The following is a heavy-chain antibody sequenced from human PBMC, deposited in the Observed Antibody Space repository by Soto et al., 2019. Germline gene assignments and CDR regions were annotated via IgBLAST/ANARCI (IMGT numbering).Heavy chain of an antibody. D-gene: IGHD3-3*01. V-gene: IGHV3-30*18. CDR1: GFTFSSYG. Sequence: GGSVRLSCAASGFTFSSYGMHWVRQAPGKGLEWVAVISYDGSNKYYADSVKGRFTISRDNSKNTLYLQMNSLRAEDTAVYYCAKGAFWSGYYTSYYFDYWGQGTLVTVSS. CDR3: AKGAFWSGYYTSYYFDY. J-gene: IGHJ4*02. CDR2: ISYDGSNK.